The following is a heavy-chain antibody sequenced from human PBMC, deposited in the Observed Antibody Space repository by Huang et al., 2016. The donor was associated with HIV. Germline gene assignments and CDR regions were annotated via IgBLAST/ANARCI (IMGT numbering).Heavy chain of an antibody. Sequence: QVNLVQSGAEVRKPGSSVKVSCKASGGTFKKYAISWVRQAPGQGLEWMGASITLDGSAEYAEKFQDRVTLTADGSTNTAYLELDRLTSEDTAVYYCAKVAAGQPFHFYYYMDAWGDGTTVIVSS. CDR1: GGTFKKYA. V-gene: IGHV1-69*13. CDR2: SITLDGSA. CDR3: AKVAAGQPFHFYYYMDA. J-gene: IGHJ6*03. D-gene: IGHD3-3*02.